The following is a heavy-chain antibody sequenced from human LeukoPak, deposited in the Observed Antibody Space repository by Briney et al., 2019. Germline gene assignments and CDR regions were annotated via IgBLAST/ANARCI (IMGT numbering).Heavy chain of an antibody. CDR3: ARDGSYCSGGSCYYYYMDV. Sequence: GGSLRLSCAASGFTFSSYSMNWVRQAPGKGLEWVSSISSSSSYIYYADSVKGRFTISRDNAKNSLYLQMNSLRAEDTAVYYCARDGSYCSGGSCYYYYMDVWGKGTTVTVSS. CDR2: ISSSSSYI. J-gene: IGHJ6*03. D-gene: IGHD2-15*01. CDR1: GFTFSSYS. V-gene: IGHV3-21*01.